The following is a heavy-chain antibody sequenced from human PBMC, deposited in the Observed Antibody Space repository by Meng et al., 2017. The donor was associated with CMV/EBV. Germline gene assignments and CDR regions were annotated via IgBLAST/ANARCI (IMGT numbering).Heavy chain of an antibody. CDR2: INHSGST. V-gene: IGHV4-34*01. J-gene: IGHJ5*02. CDR1: GGSFSGSY. Sequence: QTHRWGEGLLKPSESLSLTCAVYGGSFSGSYWSGIRQPPGKGLEWIGEINHSGSTNYNPSLKSRVTISVDTSKNQFSLKLSSVTAADTVVYYCARGGNWFDPWGQGTLVTVSS. CDR3: ARGGNWFDP.